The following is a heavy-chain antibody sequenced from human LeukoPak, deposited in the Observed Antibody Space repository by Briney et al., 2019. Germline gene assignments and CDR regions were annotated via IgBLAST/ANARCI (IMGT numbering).Heavy chain of an antibody. D-gene: IGHD2-2*01. CDR1: GGTFSSYA. V-gene: IGHV1-18*01. Sequence: ASVKVSCKASGGTFSSYANSWVRQAPGQGLEWMGWISAYNSNTNYAQKLQGRVTMTTDTSTSTAYMELRSLRSDDTAVYYCARDWAPAAHYGMDVWGQGTTVTVSS. J-gene: IGHJ6*02. CDR2: ISAYNSNT. CDR3: ARDWAPAAHYGMDV.